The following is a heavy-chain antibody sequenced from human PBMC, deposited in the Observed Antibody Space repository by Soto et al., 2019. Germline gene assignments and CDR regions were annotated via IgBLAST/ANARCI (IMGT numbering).Heavy chain of an antibody. Sequence: HPGGSLRLSCAAPGFTFSSYAMNWVRQAPGKGLQWVSAIRGSGGSTYYADSVKGRFTISRDNSKNTLYLQMNSLRVEDTAVYYCAKDHYEILTGPPAPDCWGQGTLVTVSS. V-gene: IGHV3-23*01. J-gene: IGHJ4*02. CDR3: AKDHYEILTGPPAPDC. CDR1: GFTFSSYA. D-gene: IGHD3-9*01. CDR2: IRGSGGST.